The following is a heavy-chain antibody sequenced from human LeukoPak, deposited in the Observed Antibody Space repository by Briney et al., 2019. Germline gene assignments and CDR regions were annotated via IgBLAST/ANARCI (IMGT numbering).Heavy chain of an antibody. CDR2: LYSDGSN. CDR1: RFTVSSNY. CDR3: ARLFDGSAYGAFDI. D-gene: IGHD3-3*01. Sequence: GGSLRLSCAASRFTVSSNYMGWVRQAPGKGLEWVSVLYSDGSNFYPASVKGRFTISRDNSQNTLYLQLDSLRPEDTAVYYCARLFDGSAYGAFDIWGQGTMVTVSS. J-gene: IGHJ3*02. V-gene: IGHV3-66*02.